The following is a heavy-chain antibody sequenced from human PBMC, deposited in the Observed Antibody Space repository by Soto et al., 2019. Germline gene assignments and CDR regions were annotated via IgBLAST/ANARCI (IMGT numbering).Heavy chain of an antibody. CDR3: AKESNWKTGVWFDP. D-gene: IGHD1-1*01. CDR2: ISGSGVST. Sequence: PGWSLRLSCAASGFTFSSYAMSWVRQAPGKGLEWVSGISGSGVSTYYADSVKGRFTISRDNYRNTLYLQMNSLRAEDTAVYYCAKESNWKTGVWFDPWGQGNLVTVYS. J-gene: IGHJ5*02. CDR1: GFTFSSYA. V-gene: IGHV3-23*01.